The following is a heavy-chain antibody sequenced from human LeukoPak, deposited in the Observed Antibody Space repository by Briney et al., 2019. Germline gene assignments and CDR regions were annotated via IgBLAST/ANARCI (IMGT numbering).Heavy chain of an antibody. Sequence: GGSLRLSCVGSGFAFGVHAMSWVRQAPGKGPEWVATIGSGADLFYAESVKGRFTISRDDPRNTAWLRMNSLRAEDTALYYCAKDWTPHNRVFDCLDAWGQGTQVTVSS. J-gene: IGHJ5*02. CDR2: IGSGADL. V-gene: IGHV3-23*01. D-gene: IGHD2-21*01. CDR3: AKDWTPHNRVFDCLDA. CDR1: GFAFGVHA.